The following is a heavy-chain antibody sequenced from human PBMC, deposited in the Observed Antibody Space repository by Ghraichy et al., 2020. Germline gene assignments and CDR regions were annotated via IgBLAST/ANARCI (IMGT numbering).Heavy chain of an antibody. J-gene: IGHJ4*02. CDR3: ARGGAGTATLDY. CDR1: GFTFSSYG. Sequence: GESLNISCAASGFTFSSYGMHWVRQAPGKGLEWVAVIWYDGSNKYYADSVKGRFTISRDNSKNTLYLQMNSLRAEDTAVYYCARGGAGTATLDYWGQGTLVTVSS. V-gene: IGHV3-33*01. CDR2: IWYDGSNK. D-gene: IGHD1-1*01.